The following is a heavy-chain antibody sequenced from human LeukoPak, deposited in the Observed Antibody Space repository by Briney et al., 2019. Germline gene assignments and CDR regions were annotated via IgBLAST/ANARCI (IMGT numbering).Heavy chain of an antibody. CDR1: GFSFISYG. CDR2: ISDDGRNK. V-gene: IGHV3-30*18. CDR3: AKLGYYDFWSNYLVFDN. J-gene: IGHJ4*02. Sequence: GGSLRLSCAASGFSFISYGMHWVRQAPGKGLEWVGVISDDGRNKKYADSVKGRSTISRDNSKDTLYLQMNSLRDEDTAVYYCAKLGYYDFWSNYLVFDNWGQGTLVTVSS. D-gene: IGHD3-3*01.